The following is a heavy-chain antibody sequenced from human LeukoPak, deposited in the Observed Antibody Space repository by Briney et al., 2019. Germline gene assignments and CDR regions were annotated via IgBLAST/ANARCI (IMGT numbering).Heavy chain of an antibody. CDR2: IYYSGST. Sequence: PSETLSLTCTVSGGSINSYFWTWIRQPPGKGLEWIGYIYYSGSTNYNPSLRSRVTISVDTSKNHFSLKLSSVTAADTAVYYCARDDSSGWYGAFDIWGQGTMVTVSS. CDR3: ARDDSSGWYGAFDI. CDR1: GGSINSYF. V-gene: IGHV4-59*01. D-gene: IGHD6-19*01. J-gene: IGHJ3*02.